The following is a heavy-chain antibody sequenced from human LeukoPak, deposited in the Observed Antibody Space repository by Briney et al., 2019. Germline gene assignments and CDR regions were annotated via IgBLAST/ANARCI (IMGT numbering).Heavy chain of an antibody. CDR1: GYTLTELS. CDR3: ATDTYYYDSSGYNFDY. D-gene: IGHD3-22*01. V-gene: IGHV1-24*01. J-gene: IGHJ4*02. Sequence: GASVKVSSKVSGYTLTELSMHWVRQAPGKGLEWMGGFDPEDGETIYAQKFQGRVTMTEDTSTDTAYMELSSLRSEDTAVYYCATDTYYYDSSGYNFDYWGQGTLVTVSS. CDR2: FDPEDGET.